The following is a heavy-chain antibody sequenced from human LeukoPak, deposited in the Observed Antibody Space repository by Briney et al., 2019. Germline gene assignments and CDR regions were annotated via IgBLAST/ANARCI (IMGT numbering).Heavy chain of an antibody. CDR2: ISYDGSNK. Sequence: GGSLRLSCAASGFTFSSYAMHWVRQAPGKGLEWVAVISYDGSNKYYADSVKGRFTISRDNSKNTLYLQKNSLRAEDTAVYYCAREFADNWFDSWGQGTLVTVSS. J-gene: IGHJ5*01. CDR1: GFTFSSYA. V-gene: IGHV3-30-3*01. CDR3: AREFADNWFDS.